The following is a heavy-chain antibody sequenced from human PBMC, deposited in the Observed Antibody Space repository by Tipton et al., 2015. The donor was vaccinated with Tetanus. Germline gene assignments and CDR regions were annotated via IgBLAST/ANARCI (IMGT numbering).Heavy chain of an antibody. CDR1: GGSINNGAYT. V-gene: IGHV4-30-2*06. D-gene: IGHD3-10*01. CDR3: ARSHGSGGLLWFDS. J-gene: IGHJ5*01. CDR2: IFHTGGT. Sequence: LTCTVSGGSINNGAYTWSWIRQSPGKGLEWIGYIFHTGGTYYNPSLKSRVTISVDGPKNQFSLNLKSVTAADTAVYYCARSHGSGGLLWFDSWGQGTLVTVSS.